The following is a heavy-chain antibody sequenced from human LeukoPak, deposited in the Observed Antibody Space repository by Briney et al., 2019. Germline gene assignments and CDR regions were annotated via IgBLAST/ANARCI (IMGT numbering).Heavy chain of an antibody. CDR3: EIHSNYYDSSGYYYRVY. CDR1: GFTFSSYW. V-gene: IGHV3-74*01. Sequence: PGGSLRLSCAASGFTFSSYWMHWVRQAPGKGLVWVSRINSDGSSTSYADSVKGRFTISRDNAKNTLYLQMNSLRAEDTAVYYCEIHSNYYDSSGYYYRVYWGQGTLVTVSS. D-gene: IGHD3-22*01. J-gene: IGHJ4*02. CDR2: INSDGSST.